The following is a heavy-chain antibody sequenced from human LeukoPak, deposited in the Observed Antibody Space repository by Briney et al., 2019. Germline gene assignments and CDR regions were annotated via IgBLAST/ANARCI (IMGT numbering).Heavy chain of an antibody. J-gene: IGHJ4*02. V-gene: IGHV3-21*01. CDR1: GFTFSSYS. Sequence: KPGGSLRLSCAASGFTFSSYSMNWVRQAPGKGLEWVSSISSSSSYIYYADSVKGRFTISRDNAKNSLYLQMNSLRAEDTAVYYCARDLYGDYSFDYWGQGTLVTVSS. CDR3: ARDLYGDYSFDY. D-gene: IGHD4-17*01. CDR2: ISSSSSYI.